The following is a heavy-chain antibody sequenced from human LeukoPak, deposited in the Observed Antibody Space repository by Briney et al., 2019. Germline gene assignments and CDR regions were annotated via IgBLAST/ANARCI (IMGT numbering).Heavy chain of an antibody. CDR2: IRSSSSYI. D-gene: IGHD3-22*01. J-gene: IGHJ4*02. V-gene: IGHV3-21*01. Sequence: GGSLRLSCAASGFIFSSYTMNWVRQAAGKGLEWVSSIRSSSSYIYYADSVKGRFTISRDNAKNSLYLQMNSLRAEDTAVYYCARREVTYYYDSSGYYSPKPFDYWGQGTLVTVSS. CDR3: ARREVTYYYDSSGYYSPKPFDY. CDR1: GFIFSSYT.